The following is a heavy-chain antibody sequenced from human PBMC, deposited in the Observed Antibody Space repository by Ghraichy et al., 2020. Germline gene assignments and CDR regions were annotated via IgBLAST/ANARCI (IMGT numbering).Heavy chain of an antibody. J-gene: IGHJ4*02. V-gene: IGHV4-39*01. D-gene: IGHD3-10*01. CDR3: ARRWLGYGSGNDY. Sequence: SETLSLTCTVSGGSISSSSYYWGWIRQPPGKGLEWIGSIYYSGSTYYNPSLKSRVTISVDTSKNQFSLKLSSVTAADTAVYYCARRWLGYGSGNDYWGQGTLVTVSS. CDR1: GGSISSSSYY. CDR2: IYYSGST.